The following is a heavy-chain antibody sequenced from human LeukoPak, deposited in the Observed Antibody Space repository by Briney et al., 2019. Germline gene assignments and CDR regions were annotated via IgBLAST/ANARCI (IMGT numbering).Heavy chain of an antibody. CDR2: INPNSGGT. J-gene: IGHJ6*03. CDR1: GYTFTGYY. V-gene: IGHV1-2*02. Sequence: ASVKVSCKASGYTFTGYYMHWVRQAPGQGLEWMGWINPNSGGTNYAQKFQGRVTMTRDTSISPAYMELSRLRSDDTAVYYCARVIAAAGGPYYYYMDVWGKGTTVTVSS. CDR3: ARVIAAAGGPYYYYMDV. D-gene: IGHD6-13*01.